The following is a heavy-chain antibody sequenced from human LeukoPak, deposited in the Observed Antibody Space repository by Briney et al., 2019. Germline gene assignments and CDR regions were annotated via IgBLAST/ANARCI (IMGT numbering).Heavy chain of an antibody. Sequence: SETLSLTCVVYGGSFSGYYWSWIRQPPGKGLEWIGEINHSGSTNYNPSLKSRVTISVDTSKNQFSLKLSSVTAADTAVYYCARMSMAGYWGQGTLVTVSS. J-gene: IGHJ4*02. D-gene: IGHD6-19*01. V-gene: IGHV4-34*01. CDR3: ARMSMAGY. CDR1: GGSFSGYY. CDR2: INHSGST.